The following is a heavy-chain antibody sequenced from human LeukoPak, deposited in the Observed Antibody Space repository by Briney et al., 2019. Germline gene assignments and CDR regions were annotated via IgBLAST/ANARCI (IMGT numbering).Heavy chain of an antibody. D-gene: IGHD3-22*01. CDR3: AREYYYDSSGPYYFDY. CDR2: ISSISSTI. V-gene: IGHV3-48*01. CDR1: GFTFSSYS. Sequence: GGSLRLSCAASGFTFSSYSMTWVRQAPGKGLEWVSYISSISSTIYYADSVKGRFTISRDNAKNSLYLQMNSLRAEDTAVYYCAREYYYDSSGPYYFDYWGQGTLVTVSS. J-gene: IGHJ4*02.